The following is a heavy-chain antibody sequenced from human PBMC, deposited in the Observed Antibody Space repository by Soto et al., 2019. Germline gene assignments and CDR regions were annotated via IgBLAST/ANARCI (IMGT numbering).Heavy chain of an antibody. D-gene: IGHD3-10*01. CDR1: GGSISSYY. CDR2: ISASGIT. CDR3: ASAPSKPGETIWDVFDF. Sequence: QVHLQESGPGLVKPSETLSLTCTVSGGSISSYYWNWIRQSAGKGLEWIGRISASGITNYNPSLKSRIKMLIDTSRNQFALTLSSVTAADTAVYYCASAPSKPGETIWDVFDFWGQGTMVTGSS. J-gene: IGHJ3*01. V-gene: IGHV4-4*07.